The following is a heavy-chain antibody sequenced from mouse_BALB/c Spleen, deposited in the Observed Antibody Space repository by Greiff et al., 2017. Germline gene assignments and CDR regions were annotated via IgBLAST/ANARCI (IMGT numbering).Heavy chain of an antibody. V-gene: IGHV1-69*01. CDR3: ARDYDYDLGHFDY. CDR1: GYTFTDYW. D-gene: IGHD2-4*01. Sequence: QVQLQQPGAELVMPGASVKMSCKASGYTFTDYWMHWVKQRPGQGLEWIGAIDTSDSYTSYNQKFKGKATLTVDESSSTAYMQLSSLTSEDSAVYDCARDYDYDLGHFDYWGQGTTLTVSS. CDR2: IDTSDSYT. J-gene: IGHJ2*01.